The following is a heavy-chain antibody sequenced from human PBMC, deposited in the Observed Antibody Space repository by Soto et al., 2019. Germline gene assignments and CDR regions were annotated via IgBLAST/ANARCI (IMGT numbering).Heavy chain of an antibody. J-gene: IGHJ4*02. CDR1: GGTFSSYT. CDR2: IIPILGIA. CDR3: ARAPYGEYSGY. Sequence: QVQLVQSGAEVKKPGSSVKVSCKASGGTFSSYTISWVRQAPGQGLEWMGRIIPILGIANYAQKFQGRVTMTADKTTSTAYMELSSLRSEDTAVYYCARAPYGEYSGYWGQGTLVTVSS. D-gene: IGHD4-17*01. V-gene: IGHV1-69*02.